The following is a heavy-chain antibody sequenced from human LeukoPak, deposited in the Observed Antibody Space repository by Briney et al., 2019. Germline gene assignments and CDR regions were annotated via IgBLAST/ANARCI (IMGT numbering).Heavy chain of an antibody. CDR1: GGSINNGGYY. D-gene: IGHD5-12*01. V-gene: IGHV4-31*03. CDR2: IYYSGSS. Sequence: SETLSLTCTVSGGSINNGGYYWSWIRQHPGKGLEWIGYIYYSGSSYYNPSLRSRVTISVDTSKNHFSLKLSSVTAADTAVYYCARDGRNGYEDDYWGQGTLVTVSS. J-gene: IGHJ4*02. CDR3: ARDGRNGYEDDY.